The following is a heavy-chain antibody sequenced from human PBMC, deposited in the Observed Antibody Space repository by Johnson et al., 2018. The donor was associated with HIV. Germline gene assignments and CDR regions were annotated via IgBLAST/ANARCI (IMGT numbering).Heavy chain of an antibody. J-gene: IGHJ3*02. Sequence: QVQLVESGGGVVQPGRSLRLSCAASGFTFSTYAMHWVRQAPGKGLEWVAVISYDGSTYYVDSVKGRFTISRDNFKNTLYLHMNSLRAEDTAVYYCARDRGSSSPAHAFDIWGQGTMVTVS. V-gene: IGHV3-30-3*01. CDR3: ARDRGSSSPAHAFDI. CDR1: GFTFSTYA. D-gene: IGHD6-6*01. CDR2: ISYDGST.